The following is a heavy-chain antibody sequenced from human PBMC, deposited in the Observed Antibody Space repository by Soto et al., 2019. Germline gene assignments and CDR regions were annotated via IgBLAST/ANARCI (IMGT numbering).Heavy chain of an antibody. J-gene: IGHJ5*02. CDR1: GFTFSSYA. Sequence: GGSLRLSCAASGFTFSSYAMSWVRQAPRKGLEWVSAISGSGGSTYYADSVKGRFTISRDNSRNTLYLQMNSLRAEDTAVYYCALVVPAARAFDPWGQGTLVTAPQ. CDR2: ISGSGGST. V-gene: IGHV3-23*01. D-gene: IGHD2-2*01. CDR3: ALVVPAARAFDP.